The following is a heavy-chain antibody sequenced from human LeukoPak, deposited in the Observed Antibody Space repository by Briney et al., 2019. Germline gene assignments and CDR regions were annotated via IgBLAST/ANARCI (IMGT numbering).Heavy chain of an antibody. CDR3: AREYGYSSSWYEAGWFDP. V-gene: IGHV4-59*01. Sequence: SETLSLTCTVSGGSISSYYWRWLRQPPGKGLEWLGYIYYSGSTNYNPSLKSRVTISVDTSKNQFSLKLSSVTAADTAVYYCAREYGYSSSWYEAGWFDPWGQGTLVTVSS. CDR2: IYYSGST. J-gene: IGHJ5*02. CDR1: GGSISSYY. D-gene: IGHD6-13*01.